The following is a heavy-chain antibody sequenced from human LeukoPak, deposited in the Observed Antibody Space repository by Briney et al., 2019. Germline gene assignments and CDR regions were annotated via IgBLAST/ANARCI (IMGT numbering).Heavy chain of an antibody. CDR3: AREQRYNWNYRAFDI. CDR2: IYYSGST. J-gene: IGHJ3*02. Sequence: SETLSLTCTVSGGSISSYYWSWIRQPPGKGLEWIGYIYYSGSTNYNPSLKSRVTISVDTSKNQFSLKLSSVTAADTALYYCAREQRYNWNYRAFDIWGQGTMVTVSS. V-gene: IGHV4-59*01. CDR1: GGSISSYY. D-gene: IGHD1-7*01.